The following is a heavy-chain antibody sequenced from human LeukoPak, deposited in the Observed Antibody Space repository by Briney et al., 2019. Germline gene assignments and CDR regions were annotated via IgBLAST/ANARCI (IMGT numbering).Heavy chain of an antibody. Sequence: SQTRSLTCTVSGGSISSGTYYWSWIRQPAGKGPEWIGRIQTSGSTNYNPSLKGRVTISVDTSKSQFSLRLSSVTAADTAVYYCARGVAGLPNYYYYYMDDWGKGTTVTVSS. CDR1: GGSISSGTYY. J-gene: IGHJ6*03. CDR2: IQTSGST. V-gene: IGHV4-61*02. D-gene: IGHD6-19*01. CDR3: ARGVAGLPNYYYYYMDD.